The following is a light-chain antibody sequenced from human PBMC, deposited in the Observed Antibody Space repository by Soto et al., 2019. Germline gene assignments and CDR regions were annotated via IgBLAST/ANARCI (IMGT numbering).Light chain of an antibody. Sequence: DIQMTQSPSTLSATAGDRVTITCRASQSISSWLAWYQQKPGKAPKLLIYDASNLESGVPSRFSGSGSGTEFTLTIISLQPEDFATYYCQQSYRFPKTFGRGTKVDIK. CDR1: QSISSW. CDR2: DAS. V-gene: IGKV1-5*01. J-gene: IGKJ1*01. CDR3: QQSYRFPKT.